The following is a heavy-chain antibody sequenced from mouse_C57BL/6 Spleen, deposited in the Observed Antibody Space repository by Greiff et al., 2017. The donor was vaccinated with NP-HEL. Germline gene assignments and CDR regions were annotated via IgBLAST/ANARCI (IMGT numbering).Heavy chain of an antibody. J-gene: IGHJ2*01. CDR1: GYTFTSYW. D-gene: IGHD1-1*01. Sequence: VQLQQSGAELAKPGASVKLSCKASGYTFTSYWMHWVKQRPGQGLEWIGYINPSSGYTKYNQKFKDKATLTANKSSSTAYMQLSSLTSEDSAVYYCASDGISVYFDYWGQGTTLTVSS. CDR2: INPSSGYT. CDR3: ASDGISVYFDY. V-gene: IGHV1-7*01.